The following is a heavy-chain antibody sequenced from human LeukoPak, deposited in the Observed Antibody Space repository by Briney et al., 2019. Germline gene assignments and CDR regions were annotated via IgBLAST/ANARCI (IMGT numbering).Heavy chain of an antibody. CDR3: ARDRGYTQDY. Sequence: GGSLRLSCAASGFTVSSNYMSWVRQAPGKGLEWVSHIKSDGSSTSYADSVKGRFTISRDNAKNTLYLQMNSLRADDTAVYYCARDRGYTQDYWGQGTLVTVSS. D-gene: IGHD5-12*01. CDR1: GFTVSSNY. J-gene: IGHJ4*02. CDR2: IKSDGSST. V-gene: IGHV3-74*01.